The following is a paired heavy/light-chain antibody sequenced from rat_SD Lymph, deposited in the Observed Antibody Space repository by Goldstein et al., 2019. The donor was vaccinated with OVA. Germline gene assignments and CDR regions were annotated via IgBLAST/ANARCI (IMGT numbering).Light chain of an antibody. CDR1: KNINNN. CDR3: QQYYEYPLT. V-gene: IGKV16S1*01. J-gene: IGKJ5*01. Sequence: VQMTQSPSYLAASPGESVSISCKASKNINNNLVWYQEKPGMPNKLLIHSGSFLQSGTPSRFSGSGSGTDFTLTIRSLESEDFAVYYCQQYYEYPLTFGSGTKLEIK. CDR2: SGS.
Heavy chain of an antibody. J-gene: IGHJ2*01. CDR1: GFSFSYYG. Sequence: EVQLVESGGGLVQPGRSLKLSCIASGFSFSYYGMNWIRQAPGKGLEWVASISSSSSDIYYADTVKGRFSISRDNAKNTLYLQMTSLRSEDTALYYCARRAITIAAISTGNFDYWGRGVMVTVSS. D-gene: IGHD1-2*01. CDR3: ARRAITIAAISTGNFDY. CDR2: ISSSSSDI. V-gene: IGHV5-34*01.